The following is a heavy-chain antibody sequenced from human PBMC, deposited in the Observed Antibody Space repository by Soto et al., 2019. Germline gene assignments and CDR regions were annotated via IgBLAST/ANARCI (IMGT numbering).Heavy chain of an antibody. CDR2: ISHGGNEK. J-gene: IGHJ6*01. V-gene: IGHV3-30*18. CDR3: AKVSSDRGYYYFAMDV. D-gene: IGHD3-10*01. CDR1: GFIFSSYA. Sequence: QVQLLESGGGVVQPGRSLRLSCAASGFIFSSYAMHWVRQAPGKGLEWVAVISHGGNEKYYADSVEGRFTISRDNSKNMVYLQMNGLRPEDTAVYYCAKVSSDRGYYYFAMDVW.